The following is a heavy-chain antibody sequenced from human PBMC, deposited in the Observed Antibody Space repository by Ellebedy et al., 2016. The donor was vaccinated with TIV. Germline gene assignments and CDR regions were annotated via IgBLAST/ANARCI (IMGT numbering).Heavy chain of an antibody. CDR1: GFSLSTSGVG. D-gene: IGHD3-10*01. CDR2: IYWDDDK. J-gene: IGHJ6*02. CDR3: AHTITMVRGVITYHYYGMDV. V-gene: IGHV2-5*02. Sequence: SGPTLVKPTQTLTLTCTFSGFSLSTSGVGVGWIRQPPGKALEWLALIYWDDDKRCSPSLKSRLTITKDTSKNQVVLTMTNMDPVDTATYYCAHTITMVRGVITYHYYGMDVWGQGTTVTVSS.